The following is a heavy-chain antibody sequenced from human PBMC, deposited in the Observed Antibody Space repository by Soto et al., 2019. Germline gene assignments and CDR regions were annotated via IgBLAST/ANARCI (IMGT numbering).Heavy chain of an antibody. V-gene: IGHV3-30*03. CDR3: ARGVFGEAATVMGVCDY. D-gene: IGHD2-15*01. CDR2: VSYDGIDE. J-gene: IGHJ4*02. Sequence: GGSLRLSCAASGFTFTSFGIHWVRQAPGKGLEWVAVVSYDGIDENYADSVKGRFSISRDNSKNTVYLQMNSLRAEDMAVYYCARGVFGEAATVMGVCDYWGQGNLLTISS. CDR1: GFTFTSFG.